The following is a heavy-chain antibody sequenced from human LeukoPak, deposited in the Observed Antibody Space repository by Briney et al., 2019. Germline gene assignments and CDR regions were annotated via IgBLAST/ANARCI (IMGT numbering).Heavy chain of an antibody. J-gene: IGHJ6*02. D-gene: IGHD3-3*01. CDR2: ISAHNGDT. V-gene: IGHV1-18*01. CDR1: GYIFTNYG. Sequence: PGASVKVSCKASGYIFTNYGFTWARQAPGQGLEWMGWISAHNGDTKYAQKLQGRVTLTTDTSTSTAYMELRSLRSDDTAVYYCARAFAYYDFWSGYLQDYYYYGMDVWGQGTTVTVSS. CDR3: ARAFAYYDFWSGYLQDYYYYGMDV.